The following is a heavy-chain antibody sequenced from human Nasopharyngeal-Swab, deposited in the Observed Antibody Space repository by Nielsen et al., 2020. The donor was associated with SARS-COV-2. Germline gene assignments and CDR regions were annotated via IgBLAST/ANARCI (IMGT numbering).Heavy chain of an antibody. CDR2: IYYSGST. Sequence: SETLSLTCTVSGGSISSSSYYWGWIRQPPGKGLEWIGSIYYSGSTNYNPSLKSRVTISVDTSKNQFSLKLSSVTAADTAVYYCARLRGGGSGSYYNEPPPYYYYGMDVWGQGTTVTVSS. CDR3: ARLRGGGSGSYYNEPPPYYYYGMDV. D-gene: IGHD3-10*01. V-gene: IGHV4-39*07. CDR1: GGSISSSSYY. J-gene: IGHJ6*02.